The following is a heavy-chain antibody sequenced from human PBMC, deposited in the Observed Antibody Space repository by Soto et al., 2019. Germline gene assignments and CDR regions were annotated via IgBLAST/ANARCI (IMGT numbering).Heavy chain of an antibody. CDR1: GFTFTSYG. D-gene: IGHD1-26*01. CDR3: ANVEDSGSYFDY. CDR2: ISYDGSNK. V-gene: IGHV3-30*18. Sequence: QVQLVESGGGVVQPGRSLRLSCAASGFTFTSYGMHWVRQAPGKGLEWVAVISYDGSNKYYADSVKGRFTISRDNSKKTLARLMSSLRAEDTGVYFCANVEDSGSYFDYGGQGPLVTVSS. J-gene: IGHJ4*02.